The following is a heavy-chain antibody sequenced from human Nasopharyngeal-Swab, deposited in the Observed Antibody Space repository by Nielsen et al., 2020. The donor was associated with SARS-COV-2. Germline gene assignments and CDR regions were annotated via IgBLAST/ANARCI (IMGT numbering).Heavy chain of an antibody. CDR3: TRLPGDDSTLY. CDR2: MRGKDKDFAT. Sequence: GESLKISCAVSGFTFSEYTIHWVRQASGKGLEWVGRMRGKDKDFATAYAASVKGRFTISRDDSKNTAFLQMNSLKSEDTAMYYCTRLPGDDSTLYWGQGTLVTVS. J-gene: IGHJ4*02. V-gene: IGHV3-73*01. D-gene: IGHD5-18*01. CDR1: GFTFSEYT.